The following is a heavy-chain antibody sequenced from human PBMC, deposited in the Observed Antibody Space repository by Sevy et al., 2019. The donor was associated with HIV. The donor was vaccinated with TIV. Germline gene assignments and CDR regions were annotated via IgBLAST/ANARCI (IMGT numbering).Heavy chain of an antibody. J-gene: IGHJ5*02. V-gene: IGHV4-31*03. CDR3: ARVKGGGSCWAFDP. CDR1: GGSISSGGYY. CDR2: IYYSGST. D-gene: IGHD2-15*01. Sequence: SETLSLTCTVSGGSISSGGYYWSWIRQHPGKGLEWIGYIYYSGSTYYNPSLKSRFSISVDTSKNQFSLKLSSVTAADTAVYYCARVKGGGSCWAFDPWGQGTLVTVSS.